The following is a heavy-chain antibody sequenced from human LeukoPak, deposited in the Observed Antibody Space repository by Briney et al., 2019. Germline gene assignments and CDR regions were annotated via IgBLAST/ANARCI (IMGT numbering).Heavy chain of an antibody. J-gene: IGHJ6*03. CDR1: GYTFTSYD. V-gene: IGHV1-8*01. CDR2: MNPNSGNT. D-gene: IGHD3-3*01. Sequence: ASVKVSCKASGYTFTSYDINWVRQATGQGREWMGWMNPNSGNTGYAQKFQGRVTMTRNTSISTAYMELSSLRSEDTAVYYCARDTHDFWTYYMDVWGKGTTVTVSS. CDR3: ARDTHDFWTYYMDV.